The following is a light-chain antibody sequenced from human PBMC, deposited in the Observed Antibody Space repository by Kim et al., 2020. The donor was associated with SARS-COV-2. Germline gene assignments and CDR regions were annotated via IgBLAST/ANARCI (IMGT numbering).Light chain of an antibody. V-gene: IGKV1-5*03. Sequence: GDRVTITCRASQSISSWLAWYQQKPGKAPKLLIYKSSNLQSGVPSRFGGSESGTEFTLTISSLQPDDFATYYCQQYHSYPVTFGGGTKVDI. CDR2: KSS. CDR1: QSISSW. CDR3: QQYHSYPVT. J-gene: IGKJ4*01.